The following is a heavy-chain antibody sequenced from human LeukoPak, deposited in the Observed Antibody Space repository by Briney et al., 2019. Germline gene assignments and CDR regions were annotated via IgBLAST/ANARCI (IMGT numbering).Heavy chain of an antibody. J-gene: IGHJ5*02. Sequence: SETLSLTCTVSGGSISSGDYYWSWIRQPPGKGLEWIGYIYYSGSTYYNPSLKSRVTISVDTSKNQFSLKLGSVTAADTAVYYCAREAYGSGSWWFDPWGQGTLVTVSS. CDR3: AREAYGSGSWWFDP. D-gene: IGHD3-10*01. V-gene: IGHV4-30-4*01. CDR1: GGSISSGDYY. CDR2: IYYSGST.